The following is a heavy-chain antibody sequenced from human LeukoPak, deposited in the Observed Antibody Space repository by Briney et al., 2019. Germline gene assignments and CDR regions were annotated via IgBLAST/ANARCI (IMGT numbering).Heavy chain of an antibody. D-gene: IGHD1-7*01. CDR3: ARTTGTTGLSAFDI. V-gene: IGHV4-30-4*08. CDR1: GGSISSGDYY. CDR2: IYYSGST. J-gene: IGHJ3*02. Sequence: SETLSLTCTVSGGSISSGDYYWSWIRQPPGKGLEWIGYIYYSGSTYYNPSLKSRVTISVDTSKNQFSLKLSSVTAADTAVYYCARTTGTTGLSAFDIWGQGTMVTVSS.